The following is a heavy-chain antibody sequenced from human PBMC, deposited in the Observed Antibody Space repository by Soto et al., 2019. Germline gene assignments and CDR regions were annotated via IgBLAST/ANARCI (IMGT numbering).Heavy chain of an antibody. CDR2: INAGNGNT. CDR1: GYTFTSYA. J-gene: IGHJ5*02. V-gene: IGHV1-3*01. D-gene: IGHD3-3*01. CDR3: ARGLLYYDPYPNWFDP. Sequence: ASVKVSCKASGYTFTSYAMHWVRQAPGQRLEWMGWINAGNGNTKYSQKFQGRVTITRDTSASTAYMELSSLRSEDTAVYYCARGLLYYDPYPNWFDPWGQGTLVTAPQ.